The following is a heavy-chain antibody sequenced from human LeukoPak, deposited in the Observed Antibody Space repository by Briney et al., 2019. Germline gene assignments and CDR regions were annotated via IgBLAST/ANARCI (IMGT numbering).Heavy chain of an antibody. CDR1: GGSISSYY. J-gene: IGHJ1*01. CDR3: ARVRYSGSYLHFQH. V-gene: IGHV4-4*07. D-gene: IGHD1-26*01. CDR2: IYTSGST. Sequence: SETLSLTCTVSGGSISSYYWSWIRQPAGKGLEWIGRIYTSGSTNYNPSLKSRVTISVDTFKNQFSLKLSSVTAADTAVYYCARVRYSGSYLHFQHWGQGTLVTVSS.